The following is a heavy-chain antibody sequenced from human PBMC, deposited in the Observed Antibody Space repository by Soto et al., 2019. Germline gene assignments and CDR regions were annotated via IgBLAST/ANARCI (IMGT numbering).Heavy chain of an antibody. CDR1: GYTFTSHD. V-gene: IGHV1-8*01. CDR3: ARWDYGVYARFDY. J-gene: IGHJ4*02. CDR2: MNPNSGNT. Sequence: QVQLVQSGTEVKKRGASVKVSCKASGYTFTSHDINWVRQATGQGLEWMGWMNPNSGNTGYAQKIQGRVTMTRNTSISTAYMELSSLRSEDTAVYYCARWDYGVYARFDYWGQGTLVTVSS. D-gene: IGHD4-17*01.